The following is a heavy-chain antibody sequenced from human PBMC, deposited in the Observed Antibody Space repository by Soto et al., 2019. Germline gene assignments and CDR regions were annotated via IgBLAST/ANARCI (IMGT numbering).Heavy chain of an antibody. V-gene: IGHV3-30-3*01. CDR1: GFTFSSYA. J-gene: IGHJ6*02. CDR3: ASFLVRGVGGMDV. CDR2: ISYDGSNK. D-gene: IGHD3-10*01. Sequence: LRLSCAASGFTFSSYAMHWVRQAPGKGLEWVAVISYDGSNKYYADSVKGRFTISRDNSKNTLYLQMNSLRAEDTAVYYCASFLVRGVGGMDVWGQGTTVTVS.